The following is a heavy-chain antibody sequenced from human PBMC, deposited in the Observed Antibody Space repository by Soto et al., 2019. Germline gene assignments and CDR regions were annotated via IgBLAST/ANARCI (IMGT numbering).Heavy chain of an antibody. CDR2: ISGSGGST. V-gene: IGHV3-23*01. Sequence: GGSLRLSCAVSGFTLSSDVMSWVRHASGKGMEWVSAISGSGGSTYYADSVKGRFTISRDNSKNTLYLQMNSLRAEDTAVYYCAKPDILVVVPATGFDYWGQGTLVTVSS. CDR1: GFTLSSDV. CDR3: AKPDILVVVPATGFDY. J-gene: IGHJ4*02. D-gene: IGHD2-15*01.